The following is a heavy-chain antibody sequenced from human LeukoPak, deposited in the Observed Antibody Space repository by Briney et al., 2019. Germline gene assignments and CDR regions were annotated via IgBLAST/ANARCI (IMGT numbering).Heavy chain of an antibody. CDR1: GFTVSSNY. CDR2: IYRGGST. CDR3: ARGGARQQLVENYFDY. D-gene: IGHD6-13*01. J-gene: IGHJ4*02. Sequence: PGGSLRLSCAASGFTVSSNYMSWVRQAPGKGLEWVSVIYRGGSTDYADSVKGRFTVSRDNSKNTLYLQMNSLRAEDTAVYYCARGGARQQLVENYFDYWGQETLVTVSS. V-gene: IGHV3-53*01.